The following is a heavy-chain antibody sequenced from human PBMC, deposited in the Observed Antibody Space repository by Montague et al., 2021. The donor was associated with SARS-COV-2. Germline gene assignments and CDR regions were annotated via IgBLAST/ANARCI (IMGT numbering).Heavy chain of an antibody. CDR2: IYYSGST. J-gene: IGHJ3*02. Sequence: TLSLTCTVSGGSISSGGYYWSWIRQHPGKGLERIGYIYYSGSTYYNPSLKSRVTISVDTSKNQFSLKLSSVTAADTAVYYCAIVDNLVQGVLPAEDAFDIWGQGTMVTVSS. D-gene: IGHD3-10*01. CDR3: AIVDNLVQGVLPAEDAFDI. V-gene: IGHV4-31*03. CDR1: GGSISSGGYY.